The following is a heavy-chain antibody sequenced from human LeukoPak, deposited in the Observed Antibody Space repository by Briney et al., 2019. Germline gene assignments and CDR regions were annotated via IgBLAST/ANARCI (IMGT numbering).Heavy chain of an antibody. CDR2: IYYSGST. Sequence: SETLSLTCTVSGGSISSYYWSWIRQPPGKGLEWMGYIYYSGSTNYNPSLKSRVTMSETSKNQFSLKLSSVTAADTAVYYCASEFYGSGSYFVWGQGTLVTVSS. CDR1: GGSISSYY. J-gene: IGHJ4*02. V-gene: IGHV4-59*12. CDR3: ASEFYGSGSYFV. D-gene: IGHD3-10*01.